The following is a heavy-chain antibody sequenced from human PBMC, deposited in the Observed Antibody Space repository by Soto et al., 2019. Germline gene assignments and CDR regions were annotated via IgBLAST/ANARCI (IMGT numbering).Heavy chain of an antibody. Sequence: GGSLRLSCAASGFTFSSYEMNWVRQAPGKGLEWVSYISSSGSTIYYADSVKGRFTISRDNAKNSLYLQMNSLRAEDTAVYYCARYSRSFSCSDVWGQGTTVTVS. V-gene: IGHV3-48*03. CDR3: ARYSRSFSCSDV. CDR2: ISSSGSTI. CDR1: GFTFSSYE. J-gene: IGHJ6*02. D-gene: IGHD6-6*01.